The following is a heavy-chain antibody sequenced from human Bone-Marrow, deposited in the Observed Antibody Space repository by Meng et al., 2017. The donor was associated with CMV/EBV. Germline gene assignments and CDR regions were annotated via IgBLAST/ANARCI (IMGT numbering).Heavy chain of an antibody. J-gene: IGHJ4*02. CDR1: GGTFSSSA. V-gene: IGHV1-69*12. CDR3: ARLGYCSGGSCYTGDY. D-gene: IGHD2-15*01. CDR2: IIPIFGTA. Sequence: QVQLVQFGAEVKKPGSSVKVSCMASGGTFSSSAISWVRQAPGQGLEWMGGIIPIFGTANYAQKFQGRVTITADESTSTAYMELSSLRSEDTAVYYCARLGYCSGGSCYTGDYWGQGTLVTVSS.